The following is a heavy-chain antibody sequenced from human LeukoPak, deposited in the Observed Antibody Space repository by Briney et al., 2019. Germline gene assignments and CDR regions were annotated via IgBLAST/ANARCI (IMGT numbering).Heavy chain of an antibody. D-gene: IGHD1-26*01. Sequence: ASVKVSCKASGGIFSSYAISWVRQAPGQGLEWMGGIIPIFGTANYAQKFQGRVTITADESTSTAYMELSSLRSEDTAVYYCARDGNSGISGYYWGQGTLVTVSS. CDR2: IIPIFGTA. CDR3: ARDGNSGISGYY. V-gene: IGHV1-69*13. CDR1: GGIFSSYA. J-gene: IGHJ4*02.